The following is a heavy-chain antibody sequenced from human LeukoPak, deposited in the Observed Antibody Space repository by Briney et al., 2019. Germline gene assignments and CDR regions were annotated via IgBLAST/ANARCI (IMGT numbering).Heavy chain of an antibody. D-gene: IGHD1-26*01. CDR3: ARQSGSHGYFDY. CDR1: GFTFSSHA. V-gene: IGHV3-30*04. J-gene: IGHJ4*02. Sequence: GGSLRLSCAASGFTFSSHAMHWVRQAPGKGLEWVAVISYDGSNKYYADSVKGRFTISRDNSKNTLYLQMNSLRAEDTAVYYCARQSGSHGYFDYWGQGTLVTVSS. CDR2: ISYDGSNK.